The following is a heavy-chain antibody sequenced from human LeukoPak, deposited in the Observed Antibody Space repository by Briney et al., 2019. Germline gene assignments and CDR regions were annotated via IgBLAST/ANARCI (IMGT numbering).Heavy chain of an antibody. Sequence: SQTLSLTCTVSGGSISSGGYCWSWIRQHPGKGLEWIGCIHNSGSAYFNPSLKSRVVISIDTSKTQFSLKVSSVTAADTAVYYCARRHRDTNLFEYWGQGTLVTVSS. D-gene: IGHD1-26*01. CDR2: IHNSGSA. CDR1: GGSISSGGYC. CDR3: ARRHRDTNLFEY. V-gene: IGHV4-31*03. J-gene: IGHJ4*02.